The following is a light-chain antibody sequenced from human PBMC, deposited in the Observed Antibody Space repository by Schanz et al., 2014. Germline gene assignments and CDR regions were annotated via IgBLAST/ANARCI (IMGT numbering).Light chain of an antibody. V-gene: IGLV2-14*01. CDR2: HVT. CDR3: SSYTSSTTLV. CDR1: SSDIGGWNY. Sequence: QSALTQPPSASGSPGQSVTISCTGSSSDIGGWNYVSWYQQHPGKAPKLMLFHVTNRPSGVSNRFSGSKSGNTASLTISGLQAEDEADYYCSSYTSSTTLVFGGGTKLTVL. J-gene: IGLJ3*02.